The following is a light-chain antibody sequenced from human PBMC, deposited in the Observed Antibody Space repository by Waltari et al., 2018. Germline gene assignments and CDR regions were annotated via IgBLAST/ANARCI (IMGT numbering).Light chain of an antibody. V-gene: IGKV3-15*01. Sequence: EIVMTQSLATLSVSPGERATVSCRASQSVSSNLAWYQQKPGQAPSLLISGASTRATGIPARFSGSASGTEFTLTISSLQSEDFAVYYCQQYNNWPRTFGQGTKLEIK. CDR1: QSVSSN. J-gene: IGKJ2*01. CDR2: GAS. CDR3: QQYNNWPRT.